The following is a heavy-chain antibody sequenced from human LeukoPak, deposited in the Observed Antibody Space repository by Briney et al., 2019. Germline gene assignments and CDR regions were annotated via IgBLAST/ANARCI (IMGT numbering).Heavy chain of an antibody. V-gene: IGHV1-69*05. D-gene: IGHD3-10*01. CDR1: GGTFSSYA. J-gene: IGHJ4*02. CDR2: IIPIFGTA. CDR3: ARGSGVSRNTMARGVMIPHY. Sequence: SVKVSCKASGGTFSSYAISWVRQAPGQGLEWMGGIIPIFGTANYAQKFQGRVTITTDESTSTAYMELSSLRSEDTAVYYCARGSGVSRNTMARGVMIPHYWGQGTLVTVSS.